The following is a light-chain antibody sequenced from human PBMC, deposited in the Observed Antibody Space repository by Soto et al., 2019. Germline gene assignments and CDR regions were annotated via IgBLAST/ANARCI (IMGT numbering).Light chain of an antibody. CDR3: QQYGHSPLLYT. V-gene: IGKV3-20*01. CDR2: GSS. J-gene: IGKJ2*01. Sequence: EILLTQSPGTLSLSPGERATLSCRTSQSVNSNFLAWYQQKPGQAPRLLVYGSSTRAAGVPDRFSGSGSGTDFTLTISRLEPEDFAVYYCQQYGHSPLLYTFGQGTKLGVK. CDR1: QSVNSNF.